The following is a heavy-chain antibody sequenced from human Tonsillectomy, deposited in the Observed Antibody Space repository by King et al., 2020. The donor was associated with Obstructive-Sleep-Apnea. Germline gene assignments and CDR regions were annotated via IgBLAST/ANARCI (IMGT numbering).Heavy chain of an antibody. CDR2: IRYDGSNK. V-gene: IGHV3-30*02. CDR1: GFTFSSYG. Sequence: VQLVESGGGVVQPGRSLRLSCAASGFTFSSYGMHWVRQVPGKGLEWVAFIRYDGSNKYYADSVKGRFTISSDNSKNTLFRQMNSLSAEETAVYYCAKDKDYWGQGTLVTVSS. J-gene: IGHJ4*02. CDR3: AKDKDY.